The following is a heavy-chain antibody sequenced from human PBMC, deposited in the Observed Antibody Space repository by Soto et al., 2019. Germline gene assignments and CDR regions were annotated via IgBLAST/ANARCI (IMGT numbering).Heavy chain of an antibody. Sequence: QVQLVQSGAEVKKPGASVKVSCKASGYTFTSYYMHWVRQAPGQGPEWMGIINPSGGSTSYAQKFQGRVTMTRDTSTSTVYMELSSLRSEDTAVYYCARGGTIFGANNWFDPWGQGTLVTVSS. V-gene: IGHV1-46*01. J-gene: IGHJ5*02. D-gene: IGHD3-3*01. CDR2: INPSGGST. CDR3: ARGGTIFGANNWFDP. CDR1: GYTFTSYY.